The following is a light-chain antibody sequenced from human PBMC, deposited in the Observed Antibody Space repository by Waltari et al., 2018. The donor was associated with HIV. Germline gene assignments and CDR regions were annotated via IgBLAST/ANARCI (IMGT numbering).Light chain of an antibody. CDR3: MQRIEFPYT. CDR2: KLS. J-gene: IGKJ2*01. CDR1: QSLLDSDDGNTS. V-gene: IGKV2-40*01. Sequence: DIVMTQTPLSLPVTPGEPAYISCRSSQSLLDSDDGNTSLDLYLQKPGQVSQLRIYKLSCRASGGPDRCSGSGSGAEFTLEISRVEAEDVGVYYCMQRIEFPYTFGQGTMLEIK.